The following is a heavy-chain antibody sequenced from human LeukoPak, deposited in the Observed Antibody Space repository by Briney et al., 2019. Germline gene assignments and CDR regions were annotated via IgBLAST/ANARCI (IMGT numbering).Heavy chain of an antibody. CDR2: ISYDGSNK. V-gene: IGHV3-30*03. Sequence: PGGSLRLSCAASGFTFSSYGMHWVRQAPGKGLEWVAVISYDGSNKYYADSVKGQFTISRDNSKNTLYLQMNSLRAEDTAVYYCARERGYIYGYTSLDYWGQGTLVTVSS. J-gene: IGHJ4*02. D-gene: IGHD5-18*01. CDR3: ARERGYIYGYTSLDY. CDR1: GFTFSSYG.